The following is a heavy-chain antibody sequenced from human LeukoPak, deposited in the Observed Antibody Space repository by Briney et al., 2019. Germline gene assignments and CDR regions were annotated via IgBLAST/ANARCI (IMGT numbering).Heavy chain of an antibody. Sequence: GESLKISCKGSGYSFTSHWIGWVRQMPGKGLEWMGIIYPGDSDTRYSPSFQGQVTISADKSISTAYPQWRSLKASDTAMYYCARPTYYYDNSGLGAFDIWGQGTMVTVSS. CDR1: GYSFTSHW. CDR3: ARPTYYYDNSGLGAFDI. CDR2: IYPGDSDT. V-gene: IGHV5-51*01. D-gene: IGHD3-22*01. J-gene: IGHJ3*02.